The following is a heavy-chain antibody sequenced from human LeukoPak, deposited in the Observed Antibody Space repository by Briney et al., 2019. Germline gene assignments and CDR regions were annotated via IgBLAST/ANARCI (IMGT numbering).Heavy chain of an antibody. D-gene: IGHD1-1*01. CDR3: ARGTGSTKTPHAFDI. Sequence: GGSLRLSCAASRFTFSTYEMNWVRQAPGKGLEWVGYISKSGVTIYYADSVKGRFTISRDNGKNSLYLQMNSLRAEDTAVYYCARGTGSTKTPHAFDIWGQGTMVTVSS. CDR1: RFTFSTYE. CDR2: ISKSGVTI. J-gene: IGHJ3*02. V-gene: IGHV3-48*03.